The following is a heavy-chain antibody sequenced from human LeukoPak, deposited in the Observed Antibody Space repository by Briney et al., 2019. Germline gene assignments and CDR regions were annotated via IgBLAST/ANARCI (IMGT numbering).Heavy chain of an antibody. V-gene: IGHV4-39*01. D-gene: IGHD3-3*01. CDR3: GRHGDCYYYMDV. CDR2: IYYSGRT. CDR1: GVSMTSSSYY. J-gene: IGHJ6*03. Sequence: SETLSLTCTVSGVSMTSSSYYWGWIRQPPGKGLEWIGRIYYSGRTYYNPSLKSRVNISVDTSKNQFSLKLSSVTAADTAVYYCGRHGDCYYYMDVWGKGTTVTISS.